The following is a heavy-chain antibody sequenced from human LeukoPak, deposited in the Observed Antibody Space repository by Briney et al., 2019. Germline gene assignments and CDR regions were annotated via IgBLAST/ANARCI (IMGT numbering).Heavy chain of an antibody. CDR2: ILPIFGAA. CDR3: ARGKGFVGHFDF. J-gene: IGHJ4*02. V-gene: IGHV1-69*06. Sequence: SVKVSCKVSGGSFTNNAISWVRQAPGQGPEWMGRILPIFGAADYAERFQGRLTLTADKTTTTAYMELISLKIEDTAFYFCARGKGFVGHFDFWGQGTLVTVSS. CDR1: GGSFTNNA. D-gene: IGHD3-3*01.